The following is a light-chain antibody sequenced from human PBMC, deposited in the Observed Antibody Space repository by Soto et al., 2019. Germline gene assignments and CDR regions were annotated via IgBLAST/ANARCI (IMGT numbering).Light chain of an antibody. CDR1: QSVSSY. V-gene: IGKV3-11*01. CDR2: DAS. Sequence: EIVLTQSPATLSLSPGERATLSCRTSQSVSSYFAWYQQKPGRAPRLLIYDASNRATGIPARFIGSGSGTDFTLTISSREPEDFAVYYCQHRSNLPITFGQGTRLEIK. CDR3: QHRSNLPIT. J-gene: IGKJ5*01.